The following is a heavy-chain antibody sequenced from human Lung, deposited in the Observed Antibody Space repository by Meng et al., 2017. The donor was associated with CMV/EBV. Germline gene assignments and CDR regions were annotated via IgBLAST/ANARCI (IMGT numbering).Heavy chain of an antibody. CDR2: ISFDGSNQ. CDR3: ARVAGTYYSSPIDY. J-gene: IGHJ4*02. Sequence: GESLKISCAASGFTFNTYAMHWVRQAPGQGLAWVAVISFDGSNQYYADSVKGRFPISRDNSANTLYLHMNRLRAEDTAVYYCARVAGTYYSSPIDYWGQGTLVTVSS. CDR1: GFTFNTYA. D-gene: IGHD1-26*01. V-gene: IGHV3-30*04.